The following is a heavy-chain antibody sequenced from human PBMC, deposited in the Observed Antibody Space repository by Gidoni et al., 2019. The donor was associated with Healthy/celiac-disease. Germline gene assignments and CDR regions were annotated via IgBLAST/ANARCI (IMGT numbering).Heavy chain of an antibody. CDR3: AREPYLPLVGATHFDY. J-gene: IGHJ4*02. CDR2: SSSSSSYI. CDR1: GFTFRTYS. Sequence: EVQLVESGGGLVKHGGSLRLSCAASGFTFRTYSMNWVRQAPGKGLEWVTSSSSSSSYIYDADSVKGRFTISRDNAKSSLYLQMNSLRAEDTAVYYCAREPYLPLVGATHFDYWGQGTLVTVSS. V-gene: IGHV3-21*01. D-gene: IGHD1-26*01.